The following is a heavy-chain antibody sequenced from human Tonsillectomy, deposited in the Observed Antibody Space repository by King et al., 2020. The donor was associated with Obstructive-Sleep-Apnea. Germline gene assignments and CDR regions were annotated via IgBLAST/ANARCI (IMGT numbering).Heavy chain of an antibody. V-gene: IGHV4-4*02. Sequence: VQLQESGPGLVKPSGTLSLTCAVSGGSISSSNWWSWVRQPPGKGLEWIGEIYNSGSTNYNPSLKSRVSISVDESKNQFSLRLTSVTAADTAVYYCARSPGGEAYFDHWGQGTLVTVSS. CDR2: IYNSGST. CDR3: ARSPGGEAYFDH. CDR1: GGSISSSNW. D-gene: IGHD3-16*01. J-gene: IGHJ4*02.